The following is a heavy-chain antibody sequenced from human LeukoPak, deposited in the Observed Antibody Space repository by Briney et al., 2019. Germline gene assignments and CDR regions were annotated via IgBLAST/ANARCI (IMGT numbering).Heavy chain of an antibody. CDR2: INPSGGST. Sequence: CGSVKVSCKASGDTFTSYYMHWVRQAPGQGLEWMGIINPSGGSTSYAQKFQGRVTMTRDTSTSTVYMELSSLRSEDTAVYHCARWTTTRVGDYPDYWGQGTLVTVSS. D-gene: IGHD1-14*01. CDR3: ARWTTTRVGDYPDY. CDR1: GDTFTSYY. J-gene: IGHJ4*02. V-gene: IGHV1-46*01.